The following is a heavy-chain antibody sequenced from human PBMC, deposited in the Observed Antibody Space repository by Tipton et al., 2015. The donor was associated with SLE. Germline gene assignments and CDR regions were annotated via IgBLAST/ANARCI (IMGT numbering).Heavy chain of an antibody. CDR2: IYYSGST. CDR3: ARVGENYYDSSGYYYY. Sequence: TLSLTCTVSGGSISSGGYYWSWIRQHPGKGLEWIGYIYYSGSTYYNPSLKSRVTISVDTSKNQFSLKLSSVTAADTAVYYCARVGENYYDSSGYYYYWGQGTLVTVSS. D-gene: IGHD3-22*01. J-gene: IGHJ4*02. CDR1: GGSISSGGYY. V-gene: IGHV4-31*03.